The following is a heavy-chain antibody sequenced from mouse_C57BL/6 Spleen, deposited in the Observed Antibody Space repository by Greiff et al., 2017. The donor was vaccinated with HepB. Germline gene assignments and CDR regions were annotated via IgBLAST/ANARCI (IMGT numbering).Heavy chain of an antibody. V-gene: IGHV1-62-2*01. CDR2: FYPGSGSI. J-gene: IGHJ1*03. CDR3: ARHGYYYGSSPNWYFDV. CDR1: GYTFTEYT. Sequence: QVQLKQSGAELVKPGASVKLSCKASGYTFTEYTIHWVKQRSGQGLEWIGWFYPGSGSIKYNEKFKDKATLTADKSSSTVYMELSRLTSEDSAVYVCARHGYYYGSSPNWYFDVWGTGTTVTVSS. D-gene: IGHD1-1*01.